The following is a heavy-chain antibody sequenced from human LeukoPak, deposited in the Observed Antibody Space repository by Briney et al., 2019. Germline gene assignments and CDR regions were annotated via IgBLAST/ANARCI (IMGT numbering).Heavy chain of an antibody. V-gene: IGHV3-21*01. Sequence: PGGSLRLSCTVSGFTVSSNSMSWVRQAPGKGLEWVSSISSSSSYIYYADSVKGRFTISRDNAKNSLYLQMNSLRAEDTAVYYCARDLSSSGSYWGQGTLVTVSS. CDR1: GFTVSSNS. J-gene: IGHJ4*02. CDR3: ARDLSSSGSY. CDR2: ISSSSSYI. D-gene: IGHD6-19*01.